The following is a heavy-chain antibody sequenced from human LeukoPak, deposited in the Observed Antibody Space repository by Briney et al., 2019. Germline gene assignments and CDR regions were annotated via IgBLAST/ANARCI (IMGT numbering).Heavy chain of an antibody. Sequence: ASVKVSCKASGYTFTSYAMNWVRQAPGQGLEWMGWINANTGNPTYAQGFTGRFVFSLDTSVSTAYLQISSLKAEDTAVYYCARTNDYGDETYYFDYWGQGTLVTVSS. J-gene: IGHJ4*02. D-gene: IGHD4-17*01. CDR3: ARTNDYGDETYYFDY. CDR2: INANTGNP. CDR1: GYTFTSYA. V-gene: IGHV7-4-1*02.